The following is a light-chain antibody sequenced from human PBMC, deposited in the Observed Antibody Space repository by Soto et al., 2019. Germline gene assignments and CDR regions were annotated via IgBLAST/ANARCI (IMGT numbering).Light chain of an antibody. V-gene: IGLV4-69*01. CDR3: QTWGTARV. CDR2: LNSDGSH. J-gene: IGLJ3*02. Sequence: VLTQSPSASASLGASVKLTCTLSSGHSSYAIAWHQQQPEKGPRYLMKLNSDGSHSKGDGIPDRFSGSSSGAERYLTISSLQSEDEADYYCQTWGTARVFGGGTKLTVL. CDR1: SGHSSYA.